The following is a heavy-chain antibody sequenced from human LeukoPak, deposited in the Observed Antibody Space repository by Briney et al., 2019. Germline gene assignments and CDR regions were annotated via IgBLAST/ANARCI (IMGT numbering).Heavy chain of an antibody. CDR3: AAGYSSSWYYYGMDV. J-gene: IGHJ6*02. D-gene: IGHD6-13*01. Sequence: GTSVKVSCKASGFTFTSSAVQWVRQTRGQRLEWIGWIVVGSGNTNYAQKFQERVTITRDMSTSTAYMELSSLRSEDTAVYYCAAGYSSSWYYYGMDVWGQGTTVTVSS. CDR1: GFTFTSSA. CDR2: IVVGSGNT. V-gene: IGHV1-58*01.